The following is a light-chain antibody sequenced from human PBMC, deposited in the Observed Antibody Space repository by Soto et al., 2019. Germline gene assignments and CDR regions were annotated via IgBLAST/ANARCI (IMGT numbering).Light chain of an antibody. CDR2: DVN. CDR3: CSYAGSYTWV. J-gene: IGLJ3*02. CDR1: SSDVGNYNY. Sequence: QSALTQPRSVSGPPGQSVTISCTGTSSDVGNYNYVSWYQQHPGKAPKVMIYDVNKWPSGVPDRFSGSKSGNTASLTISGLQAEDEADYYCCSYAGSYTWVFGGGTKITVL. V-gene: IGLV2-11*01.